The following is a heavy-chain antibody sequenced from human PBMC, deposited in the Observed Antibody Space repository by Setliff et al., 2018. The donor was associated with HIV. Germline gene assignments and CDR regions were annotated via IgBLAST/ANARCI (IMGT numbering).Heavy chain of an antibody. V-gene: IGHV5-51*01. J-gene: IGHJ3*02. D-gene: IGHD6-19*01. CDR2: FYPGDFDT. CDR1: GYSFTNFW. CDR3: ARHFSVAGDALGI. Sequence: GEYLKLSCKGYGYSFTNFWIGWVRQMPGKGLEWMGIFYPGDFDTRYSPSFEGKVTMSGDKSTSTAYLQWSSLKAADTAMYYCARHFSVAGDALGIWGQGTRVT.